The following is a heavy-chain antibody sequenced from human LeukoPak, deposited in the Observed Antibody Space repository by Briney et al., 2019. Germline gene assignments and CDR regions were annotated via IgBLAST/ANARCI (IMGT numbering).Heavy chain of an antibody. V-gene: IGHV3-30*18. D-gene: IGHD2-15*01. J-gene: IGHJ6*04. Sequence: QPGRSLRLSCVVSGLTFSSYGMHWVRRAPGKGLEWVAVISYVGSNKYYADSVKGRFTISRHNSKNTLYLQMNSLRAEDTAVFYCAKDAPPCSGGSCYSGYYFYGMDVWGKGTTVTVSS. CDR1: GLTFSSYG. CDR2: ISYVGSNK. CDR3: AKDAPPCSGGSCYSGYYFYGMDV.